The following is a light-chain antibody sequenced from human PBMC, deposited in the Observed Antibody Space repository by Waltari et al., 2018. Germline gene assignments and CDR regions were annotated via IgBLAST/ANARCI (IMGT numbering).Light chain of an antibody. J-gene: IGKJ1*01. V-gene: IGKV6D-21*02. Sequence: EIVLTQSPEFHSVTPKEKVTIACRASQSIGSSLHWYQQKPDQSPKLLMYGASIRATGIPDRFSGSGSGTDFSLTISRLEPEDFAVYYCQHYVRLPVTFGQGTKVEIK. CDR3: QHYVRLPVT. CDR1: QSIGSS. CDR2: GAS.